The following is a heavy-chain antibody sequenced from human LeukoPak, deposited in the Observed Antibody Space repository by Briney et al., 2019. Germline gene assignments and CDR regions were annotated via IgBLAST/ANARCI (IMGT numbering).Heavy chain of an antibody. CDR2: IIPNFGTP. J-gene: IGHJ5*02. CDR1: GGTFSSYT. Sequence: ASVKVSCKASGGTFSSYTISWVRQAPGQGLEWMGGIIPNFGTPNYAQKFQGRVTITADKSTSTAYMELSSLRSEDTAVYYCARVLITTANWFDPWGQGTLVTVSS. V-gene: IGHV1-69*06. CDR3: ARVLITTANWFDP. D-gene: IGHD1-1*01.